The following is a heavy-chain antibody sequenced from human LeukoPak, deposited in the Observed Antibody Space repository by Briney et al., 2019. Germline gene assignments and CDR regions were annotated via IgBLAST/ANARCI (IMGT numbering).Heavy chain of an antibody. Sequence: GGSLRLSCAGSGFTFSDFWMTWVRQTPGKGLEWVSAIGGSGGSTYYADSVKGRFTISRDNSKNTLYLQMNSLRAEDTAVYYCAKDVVTTDEGDYWGQGTLVTVSS. CDR1: GFTFSDFW. D-gene: IGHD4-23*01. V-gene: IGHV3-23*01. CDR3: AKDVVTTDEGDY. CDR2: IGGSGGST. J-gene: IGHJ4*02.